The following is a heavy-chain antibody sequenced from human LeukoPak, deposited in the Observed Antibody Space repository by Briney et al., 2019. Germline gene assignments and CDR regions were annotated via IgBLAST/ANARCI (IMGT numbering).Heavy chain of an antibody. Sequence: PGGSLRPSCAVSGFTFSNYWMSWVRQAPGKGLEWVANIKQDGSEKYYVDSVRGRFTISRDNAKNSLYLQMNSLRAEDTALYYCARGQSLYYDSISYPWCWGQGTLVTVSS. CDR3: ARGQSLYYDSISYPWC. J-gene: IGHJ4*02. CDR2: IKQDGSEK. D-gene: IGHD3-22*01. CDR1: GFTFSNYW. V-gene: IGHV3-7*01.